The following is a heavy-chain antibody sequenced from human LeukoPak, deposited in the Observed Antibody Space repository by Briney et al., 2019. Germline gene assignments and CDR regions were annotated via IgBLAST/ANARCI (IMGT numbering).Heavy chain of an antibody. CDR3: AKMYYYDSSGYNEYFQH. Sequence: GGSLRLSCAASGFTFSSYAMSWVRQVPGKGLEWVSAISGSGGSTYYADSVKGRFTISRDNSKNTLYLQMNSLRAEDTAVYYCAKMYYYDSSGYNEYFQHWGQGTLVTVSS. CDR2: ISGSGGST. CDR1: GFTFSSYA. J-gene: IGHJ1*01. D-gene: IGHD3-22*01. V-gene: IGHV3-23*01.